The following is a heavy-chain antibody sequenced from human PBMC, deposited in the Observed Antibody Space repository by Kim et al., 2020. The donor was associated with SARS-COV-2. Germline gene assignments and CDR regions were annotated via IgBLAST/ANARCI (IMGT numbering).Heavy chain of an antibody. CDR2: INAGNGNT. V-gene: IGHV1-3*01. CDR3: ARDIPSHYYGSGRYYESSFDY. D-gene: IGHD3-10*01. Sequence: ASVKVSCKASGYTFTSYAMHWVRQAPGQRLEWMGWINAGNGNTKYSQKFQGRVTITRDTSASTADMELSSLRSEDTAVYYCARDIPSHYYGSGRYYESSFDYCGKGALVTVSS. J-gene: IGHJ4*02. CDR1: GYTFTSYA.